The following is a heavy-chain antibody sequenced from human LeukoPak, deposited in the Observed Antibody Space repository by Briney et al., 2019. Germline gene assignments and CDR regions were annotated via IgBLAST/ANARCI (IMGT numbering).Heavy chain of an antibody. CDR3: AKDEYCSGGSCYRATFDY. CDR2: ISGSGGST. J-gene: IGHJ4*02. V-gene: IGHV3-23*01. D-gene: IGHD2-15*01. Sequence: GGSLRLSCAASGFTFSSYAMSWVRQAPGKGPEWVSAISGSGGSTYYADSVKGRFTISRDNSKNTLYLQMNSLRAEDTAVYYCAKDEYCSGGSCYRATFDYWGQGTLVTVSS. CDR1: GFTFSSYA.